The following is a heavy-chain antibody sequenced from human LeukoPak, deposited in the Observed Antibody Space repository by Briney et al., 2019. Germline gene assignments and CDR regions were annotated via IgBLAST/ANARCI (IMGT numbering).Heavy chain of an antibody. D-gene: IGHD2-2*01. Sequence: ANNAQKFQGRITVSADESTDTAYMELSSLRSEDTAVYYCARPVPARRAYYYYMDVWGKGTTVTVSS. CDR3: ARPVPARRAYYYYMDV. CDR2: A. V-gene: IGHV1-69*01. J-gene: IGHJ6*03.